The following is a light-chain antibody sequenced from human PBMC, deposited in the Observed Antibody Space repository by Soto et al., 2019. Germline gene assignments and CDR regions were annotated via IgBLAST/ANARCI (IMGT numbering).Light chain of an antibody. CDR2: DTS. V-gene: IGKV3-11*01. CDR3: HQRNK. J-gene: IGKJ5*01. Sequence: IGLTQSAGTLSLSPGERATLSCRASQFLSSYLAWYQQKPGQPPRLLIYDTSNRATGIPARFSGSRSGTDFTLTISSLEPEDFGVYFCHQRNKFGQGTRLEI. CDR1: QFLSSY.